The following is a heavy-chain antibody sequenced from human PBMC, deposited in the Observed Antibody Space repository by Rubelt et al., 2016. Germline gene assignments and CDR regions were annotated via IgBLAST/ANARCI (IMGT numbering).Heavy chain of an antibody. J-gene: IGHJ4*02. D-gene: IGHD1-1*01. V-gene: IGHV4-34*01. Sequence: QVQLQQWGAGLLKPSETLSLTCAVYGGSFSGYYWSWIRQPPGKGLEWIGEINHSGSTNYNPSLKSRVTISVDTSKNQFSLKLSSVTAADTAVYYCARGPNVRFDYWGQGTLVTVSS. CDR3: ARGPNVRFDY. CDR1: GGSFSGYY. CDR2: INHSGST.